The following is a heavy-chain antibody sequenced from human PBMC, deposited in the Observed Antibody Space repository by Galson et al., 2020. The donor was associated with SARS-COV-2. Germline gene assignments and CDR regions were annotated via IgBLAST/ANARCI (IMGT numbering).Heavy chain of an antibody. Sequence: GESLKISCAASGLSFSTYYMGWLRQTPTKGLEWVSSISSSADRIFYADSVQGRFTISRDNSKNTLYLEMNRLRVEDTAIYYCAKEMTGPYVDHWGQGVLVTVSS. CDR2: ISSSADRI. CDR3: AKEMTGPYVDH. CDR1: GLSFSTYY. J-gene: IGHJ4*02. D-gene: IGHD3-9*01. V-gene: IGHV3-23*01.